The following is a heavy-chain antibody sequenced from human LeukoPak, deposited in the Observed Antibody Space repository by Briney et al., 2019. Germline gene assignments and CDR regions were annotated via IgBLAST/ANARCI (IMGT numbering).Heavy chain of an antibody. J-gene: IGHJ5*02. D-gene: IGHD3-10*01. V-gene: IGHV3-23*01. Sequence: PGGSLRLSCAASGFTFSSYAMSWVRQAPGKGLEWVSAISGSGGSTYYADSVKGRFTISRDNSKNTLYLQMNSLRAEDTAIYYCAKDDSRGSGSSGWFDPWGQGTLVTDSS. CDR2: ISGSGGST. CDR1: GFTFSSYA. CDR3: AKDDSRGSGSSGWFDP.